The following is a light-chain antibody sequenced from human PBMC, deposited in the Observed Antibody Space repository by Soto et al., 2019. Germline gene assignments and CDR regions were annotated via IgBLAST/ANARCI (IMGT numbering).Light chain of an antibody. CDR1: SSDVGGYNY. CDR3: SAYTSSSTLVV. Sequence: QSALTQPASVSGSPGQSITISCTGTSSDVGGYNYVSWYQQHPGKAPKLMIYDVSNRPSGVSNRFSGSKSGNTAYLTISGLQAGDEADYYCSAYTSSSTLVVFGGGTKLTVL. CDR2: DVS. J-gene: IGLJ2*01. V-gene: IGLV2-14*01.